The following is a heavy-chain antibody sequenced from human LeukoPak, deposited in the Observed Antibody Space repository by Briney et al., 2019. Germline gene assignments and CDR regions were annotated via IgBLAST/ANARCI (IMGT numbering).Heavy chain of an antibody. CDR2: IYWDDDK. Sequence: SGPTLVNPTQTLTLPCTFSGFSLSTSGVGVGWIRQPPGKALEWLALIYWDDDKLYSPSLKRRLTITKDTYKHQVVLPMTNMDPVDTATYYCAHSTHYYGSGSWGAFDIWGQGTMVTVSS. CDR3: AHSTHYYGSGSWGAFDI. V-gene: IGHV2-5*02. CDR1: GFSLSTSGVG. J-gene: IGHJ3*02. D-gene: IGHD3-10*01.